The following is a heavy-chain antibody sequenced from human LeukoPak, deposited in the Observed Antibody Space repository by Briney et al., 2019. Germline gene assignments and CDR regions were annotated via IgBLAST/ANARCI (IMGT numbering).Heavy chain of an antibody. J-gene: IGHJ4*02. CDR3: ASGYDLSSAIDY. V-gene: IGHV3-21*01. CDR2: ISSSSSYI. D-gene: IGHD5-12*01. CDR1: GFTFSSYR. Sequence: GGSLRLSCAASGFTFSSYRMNWVRQAPGKGLEWVSSISSSSSYIYYADSVKGRFTISRDNAKNSLYLQMNSLRAEDTAVYYCASGYDLSSAIDYWGQGTLVTVCS.